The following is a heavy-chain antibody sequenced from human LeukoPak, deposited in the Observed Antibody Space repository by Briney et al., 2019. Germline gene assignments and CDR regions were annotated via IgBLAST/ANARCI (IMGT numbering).Heavy chain of an antibody. Sequence: GRSLRLSCAASGFTFSSYGMHWVRQAPGKGLEWVAVIPYDGSNKYYADSVKGRFTISRDNSKNTLYLQMSNLRAEDTAVYFCARGGGLDVWGQGATVTVSS. D-gene: IGHD3-16*01. CDR1: GFTFSSYG. CDR3: ARGGGLDV. J-gene: IGHJ6*02. V-gene: IGHV3-30*03. CDR2: IPYDGSNK.